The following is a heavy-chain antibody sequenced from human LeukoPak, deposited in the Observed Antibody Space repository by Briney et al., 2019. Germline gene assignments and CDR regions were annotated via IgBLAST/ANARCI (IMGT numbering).Heavy chain of an antibody. CDR2: INHSGST. V-gene: IGHV4-34*01. CDR3: ARGRLGYCSGGSCYSGFPV. Sequence: SETLSLTCAVYGGSFSGYYWSWIRQPPGKGLEWIGEINHSGSTNYNPPLKSRVTISVDTSKNQFSLKLSSVTAADTAVYYCARGRLGYCSGGSCYSGFPVWGKGTTVTVSS. D-gene: IGHD2-15*01. CDR1: GGSFSGYY. J-gene: IGHJ6*04.